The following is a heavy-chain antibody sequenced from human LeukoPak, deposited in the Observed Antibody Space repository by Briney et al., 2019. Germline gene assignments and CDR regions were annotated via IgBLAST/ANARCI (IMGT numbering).Heavy chain of an antibody. CDR3: ARDGYSSSWYGLWLVQDLGY. J-gene: IGHJ4*02. CDR1: GYTFTSYY. Sequence: ASVKVSCKASGYTFTSYYMHWVRQAPGQGLEWMGIINPSGGSTSYAQKFQGRVTMTRDMSTSTVYMELSSLRSEDTVVYYCARDGYSSSWYGLWLVQDLGYWGQGTLVTVSS. V-gene: IGHV1-46*01. D-gene: IGHD6-13*01. CDR2: INPSGGST.